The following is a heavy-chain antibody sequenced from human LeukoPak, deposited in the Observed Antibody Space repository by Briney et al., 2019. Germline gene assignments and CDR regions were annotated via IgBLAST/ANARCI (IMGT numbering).Heavy chain of an antibody. Sequence: PSETLSLTCAVYGGSFSGYYWSWIRQPPGKGLEWIGEINHSGSTNYNPSLKSRVTISVDTSKNQFSLKLSSVTAADTAVYYCARGPRGCEVYYYGMDVWGQGTTVTVSS. CDR2: INHSGST. D-gene: IGHD2-21*01. CDR3: ARGPRGCEVYYYGMDV. J-gene: IGHJ6*02. CDR1: GGSFSGYY. V-gene: IGHV4-34*01.